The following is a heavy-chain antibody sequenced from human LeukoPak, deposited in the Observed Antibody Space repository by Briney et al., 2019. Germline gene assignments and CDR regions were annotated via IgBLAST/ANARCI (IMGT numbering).Heavy chain of an antibody. D-gene: IGHD3-22*01. Sequence: PGGSLRLSCAASGFTFDDYAMHWVRQAPGKGLEWVSGISWNSGSIGYADSVKGRFTISRDNAKNSLYLQMNSLRAEDTALYYCAKDTSSDYYDSSGYYSVAFDIWGQGTMVTVSS. CDR2: ISWNSGSI. CDR1: GFTFDDYA. V-gene: IGHV3-9*01. CDR3: AKDTSSDYYDSSGYYSVAFDI. J-gene: IGHJ3*02.